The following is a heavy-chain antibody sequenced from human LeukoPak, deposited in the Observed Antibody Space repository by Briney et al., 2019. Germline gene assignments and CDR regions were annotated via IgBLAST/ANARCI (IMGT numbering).Heavy chain of an antibody. CDR1: GFTFSSYA. CDR3: AKDSIVDPKDV. Sequence: GGSLRLSCAASGFTFSSYAMSSVRQAPGKGLEWVSAISGSGGSTYYADSVKGRFTISRDNSNNTLYLQMNSLRAEDTAVDYCAKDSIVDPKDVWGKGTTVAVSS. D-gene: IGHD2-15*01. J-gene: IGHJ6*04. CDR2: ISGSGGST. V-gene: IGHV3-23*01.